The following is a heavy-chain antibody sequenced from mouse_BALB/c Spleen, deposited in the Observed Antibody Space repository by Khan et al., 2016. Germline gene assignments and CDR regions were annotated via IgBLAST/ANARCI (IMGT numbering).Heavy chain of an antibody. CDR3: ASYYGSSYDFFDY. CDR2: IYPGDGDT. CDR1: GYTFTSYW. Sequence: QVRLQQSGAELARPGASVKLSCKASGYTFTSYWMQWVKQRPGQGLEWIGAIYPGDGDTRYTQKFKGKATLTADKSSSKPYMQLSRLASEDAAVYYCASYYGSSYDFFDYWGQGTTLTVSS. J-gene: IGHJ2*01. V-gene: IGHV1-87*01. D-gene: IGHD1-1*01.